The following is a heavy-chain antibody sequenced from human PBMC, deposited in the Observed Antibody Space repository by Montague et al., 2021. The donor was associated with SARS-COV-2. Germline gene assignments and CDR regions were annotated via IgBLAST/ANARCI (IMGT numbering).Heavy chain of an antibody. V-gene: IGHV4-39*01. CDR3: ATEVADSSGYYYVPYYYYGMDV. CDR1: GGSISSSSYY. J-gene: IGHJ6*02. Sequence: SETLSLTCTVSGGSISSSSYYWGWIRQPPGKGLEWIGSIYYSGSTNYNPSLKSRVTLSVDTSKNQFSLKLSSVTAADTAVYYCATEVADSSGYYYVPYYYYGMDVWGQGTTVTVSS. D-gene: IGHD3-22*01. CDR2: IYYSGST.